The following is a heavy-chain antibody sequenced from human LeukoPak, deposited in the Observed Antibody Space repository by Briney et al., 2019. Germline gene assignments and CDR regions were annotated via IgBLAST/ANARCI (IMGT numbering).Heavy chain of an antibody. Sequence: GGSLRLSCAASGFTFNYYAMTWVRQAPGKGLEWVSTISANGDTTYYADSVKGRFTVSRDSSENTLYMQMNSLRAEDTAVYYCAKADYPTVSCIDDWGQGTLVTVSS. D-gene: IGHD2-15*01. CDR2: ISANGDTT. CDR1: GFTFNYYA. V-gene: IGHV3-23*01. J-gene: IGHJ4*02. CDR3: AKADYPTVSCIDD.